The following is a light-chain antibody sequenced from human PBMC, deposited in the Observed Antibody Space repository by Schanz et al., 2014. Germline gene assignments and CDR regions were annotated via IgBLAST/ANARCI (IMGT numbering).Light chain of an antibody. CDR3: SSYAGSNNFR. V-gene: IGLV2-8*01. CDR2: DVT. CDR1: SSDIGRYNY. Sequence: QSALTQPPSASGSPGQSVTISCTGTSSDIGRYNYVSWYQHHPGKAPKLLIYDVTKRPSGVPDRFSGSKSGNTASLTVSGLQAEDEADYYCSSYAGSNNFRFGGGTKLTVL. J-gene: IGLJ2*01.